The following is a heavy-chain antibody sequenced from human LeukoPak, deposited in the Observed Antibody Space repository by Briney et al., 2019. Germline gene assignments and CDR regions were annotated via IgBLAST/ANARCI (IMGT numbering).Heavy chain of an antibody. D-gene: IGHD3-16*02. J-gene: IGHJ3*02. CDR3: ASDSYIVGAFDI. Sequence: ASETLSLTCTVSGGSISSYYWSWIRQPPGKGLEWIGYIYYSGSTNYNPSLKSRVTISVDTSKNQFSLKLSSVTAADTAVYYCASDSYIVGAFDIWGQGTMVTVSS. V-gene: IGHV4-59*01. CDR2: IYYSGST. CDR1: GGSISSYY.